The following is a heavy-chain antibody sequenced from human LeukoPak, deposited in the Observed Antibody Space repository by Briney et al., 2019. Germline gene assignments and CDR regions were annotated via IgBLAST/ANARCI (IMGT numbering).Heavy chain of an antibody. Sequence: GGSLRLSCAASAFTFSDFYMTWIRQAPGKGLEWVSYISSTSIYTKYADSLKGRFTISRDNAKNSLYLQMNSLRAEDTAVYYCAQGWFDPWGQGTLVTVSS. CDR3: AQGWFDP. CDR1: AFTFSDFY. CDR2: ISSTSIYT. V-gene: IGHV3-11*06. J-gene: IGHJ5*02.